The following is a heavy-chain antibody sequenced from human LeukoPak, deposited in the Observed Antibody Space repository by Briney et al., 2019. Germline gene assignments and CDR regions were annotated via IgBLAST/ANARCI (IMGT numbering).Heavy chain of an antibody. CDR1: GCTFSSYA. CDR3: ARDVSEDYRVWGSYRSDS. V-gene: IGHV3-23*01. J-gene: IGHJ4*02. CDR2: VTGSGGTT. D-gene: IGHD3-16*02. Sequence: GGSLRLSCEPSGCTFSSYAMSWVRQAPGKGLEWVSSVTGSGGTTYYADSVKGRFTISRDHSKNTLYLQMNSLRAEDTAVYYCARDVSEDYRVWGSYRSDSWGQGTLVTVSS.